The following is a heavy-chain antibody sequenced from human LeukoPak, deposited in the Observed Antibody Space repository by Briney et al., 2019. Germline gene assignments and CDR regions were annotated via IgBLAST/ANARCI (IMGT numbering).Heavy chain of an antibody. Sequence: GGSLRLSCAASGFTFDDYAMHWVRQAPGKGLEWVSGISWNSGSIGYADSVKGRFTISRDNAKNSLYLQMNSLRAEDTALYYCAKGRDEYQLLSKNWFDPWGQGTLVTVSS. CDR3: AKGRDEYQLLSKNWFDP. D-gene: IGHD2-2*01. J-gene: IGHJ5*02. V-gene: IGHV3-9*01. CDR1: GFTFDDYA. CDR2: ISWNSGSI.